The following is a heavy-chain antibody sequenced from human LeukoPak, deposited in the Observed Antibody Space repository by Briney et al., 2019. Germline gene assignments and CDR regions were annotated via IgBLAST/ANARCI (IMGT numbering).Heavy chain of an antibody. J-gene: IGHJ4*02. CDR2: IHTSGST. CDR3: ARDSSTSQGDY. D-gene: IGHD2/OR15-2a*01. V-gene: IGHV4-4*07. Sequence: SETLSFTCTVSGGSISSYYWSWIRQPAGRGLEWIGRIHTSGSTNYNPSFKSRVTMSVDTSKNQFSLKLTSVTAADTAVYYCARDSSTSQGDYWGQGTLVTVSS. CDR1: GGSISSYY.